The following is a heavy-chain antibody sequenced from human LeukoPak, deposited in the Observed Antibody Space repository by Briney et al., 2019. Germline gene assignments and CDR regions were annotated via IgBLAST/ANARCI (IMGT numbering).Heavy chain of an antibody. CDR1: GGSDSSGSYY. CDR3: ARPGCSSTSCYDYYGMDV. J-gene: IGHJ6*04. Sequence: PSETLSLTCTVSGGSDSSGSYYWSWIRQPPGKGLEWIGYICYSGSTNYNPSLKSRVTISVDTSKNQFSLKLSSVTAADTAVYYCARPGCSSTSCYDYYGMDVWGKGTTVTVSS. V-gene: IGHV4-61*01. CDR2: ICYSGST. D-gene: IGHD2-2*01.